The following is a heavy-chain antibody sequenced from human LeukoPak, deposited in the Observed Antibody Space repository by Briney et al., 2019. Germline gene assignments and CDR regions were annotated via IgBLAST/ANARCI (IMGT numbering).Heavy chain of an antibody. V-gene: IGHV1-2*02. D-gene: IGHD2-2*02. Sequence: ASAKVSCKASGYTFTGYYVHWVRQAPGQGLEWMGWINPNSGGTNYAQKFQGRVTMTRDTSISTAYMELSRLRSDDTAVYYCARTHCSSTSCYTVAFDIWGQGTMVTVSS. CDR2: INPNSGGT. CDR3: ARTHCSSTSCYTVAFDI. CDR1: GYTFTGYY. J-gene: IGHJ3*02.